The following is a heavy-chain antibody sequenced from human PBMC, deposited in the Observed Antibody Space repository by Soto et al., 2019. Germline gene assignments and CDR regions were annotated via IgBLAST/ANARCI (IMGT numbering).Heavy chain of an antibody. J-gene: IGHJ4*02. V-gene: IGHV3-23*01. D-gene: IGHD6-6*01. CDR1: GFTFSSYA. CDR3: AIGSSSFDY. CDR2: ISGSGGST. Sequence: PGGSLRLSCAAFGFTFSSYAMSWVRQAPGKGLEWVSAISGSGGSTYYADSVKGRFTISRDNSKNTPYLQMNSLRAEDTAVYYCAIGSSSFDYWGQGTLVTVSS.